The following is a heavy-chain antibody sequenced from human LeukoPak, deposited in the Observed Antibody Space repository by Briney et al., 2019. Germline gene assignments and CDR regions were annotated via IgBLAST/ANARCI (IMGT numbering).Heavy chain of an antibody. Sequence: GGSLRLSCAAPGFTFSDYGIHWARQALGKRLEWVALIWYDGSQKYYADSVKGRFTISRDNSKNTLYVQMSSLRAEDTAVYYCARSNNGGWGYCDYWGQGSLVTVSS. D-gene: IGHD3-16*01. CDR2: IWYDGSQK. CDR1: GFTFSDYG. V-gene: IGHV3-33*01. CDR3: ARSNNGGWGYCDY. J-gene: IGHJ4*02.